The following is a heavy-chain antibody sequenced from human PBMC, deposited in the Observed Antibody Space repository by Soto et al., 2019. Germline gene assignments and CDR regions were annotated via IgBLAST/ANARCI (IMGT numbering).Heavy chain of an antibody. J-gene: IGHJ4*02. CDR1: GGSISSGGYY. D-gene: IGHD3-10*01. Sequence: QVQLQESGPGLVKPSQTLSLTCTVSGGSISSGGYYWSWIRQHPGKCLEWIGYIYYSGSTYYNPSLKRRVTITVDTSKNQFSLKLSSVTAADTAVYYWATAPLMVRGVKTRFDYWGQGTLVTVSS. V-gene: IGHV4-31*03. CDR2: IYYSGST. CDR3: ATAPLMVRGVKTRFDY.